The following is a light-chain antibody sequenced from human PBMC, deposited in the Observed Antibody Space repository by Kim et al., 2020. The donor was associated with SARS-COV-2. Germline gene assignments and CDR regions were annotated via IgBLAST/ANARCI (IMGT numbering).Light chain of an antibody. Sequence: VSPGQTAIITCSGNELGDKNVCWYQQKAGPSPVLVIYEDRKRPSGIPELVSGSNSGNTATLTISGTQAMDEADYYCQAWDSSTVVFGGGTQLTVL. CDR1: ELGDKN. J-gene: IGLJ2*01. CDR2: EDR. V-gene: IGLV3-1*01. CDR3: QAWDSSTVV.